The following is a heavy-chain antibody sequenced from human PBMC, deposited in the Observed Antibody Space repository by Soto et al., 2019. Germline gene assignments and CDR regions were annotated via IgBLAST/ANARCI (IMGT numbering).Heavy chain of an antibody. Sequence: PGESLKISCKGSGYSFTSYWISWVRQMPGKGLEWMGRIDPSDSYTNYSPSFQGHVTISADKSISTAYLQWSSLKASDTAMYYCARRMYGSGSYYNALYYYGMDVWGQGTTVTVSS. V-gene: IGHV5-10-1*01. CDR1: GYSFTSYW. CDR3: ARRMYGSGSYYNALYYYGMDV. J-gene: IGHJ6*02. D-gene: IGHD3-10*01. CDR2: IDPSDSYT.